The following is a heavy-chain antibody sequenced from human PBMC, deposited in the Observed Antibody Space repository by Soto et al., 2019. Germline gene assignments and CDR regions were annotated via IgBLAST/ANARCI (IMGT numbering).Heavy chain of an antibody. V-gene: IGHV5-51*01. CDR2: IYPVDSDT. Sequence: PGESLKISCHGGGYKFSTYWIAWVRQMPGKGLEWMGIIYPVDSDTTYSPSFQGQVTISADKSNSTAYLQWSSLKASDSATYYCARLSRDYGSGGYYSYGMDVWGQGTTVTVSS. J-gene: IGHJ6*02. D-gene: IGHD3-10*01. CDR3: ARLSRDYGSGGYYSYGMDV. CDR1: GYKFSTYW.